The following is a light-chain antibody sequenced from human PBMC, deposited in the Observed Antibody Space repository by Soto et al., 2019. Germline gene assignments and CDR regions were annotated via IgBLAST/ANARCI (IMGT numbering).Light chain of an antibody. J-gene: IGKJ4*01. CDR1: QSVDSSY. CDR2: GAS. Sequence: EIVLTQSPGTLSLSPGDTATISCRASQSVDSSYLAWYQQRPGQAPRLLIYGASNRATGVANRFGGSGSGTDFTLTISRLEPEDFAVYYCQQYGTSPLTFGGGTKVDIK. CDR3: QQYGTSPLT. V-gene: IGKV3-20*01.